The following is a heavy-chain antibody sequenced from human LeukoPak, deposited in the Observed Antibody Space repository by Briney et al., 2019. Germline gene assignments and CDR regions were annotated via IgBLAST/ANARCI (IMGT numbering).Heavy chain of an antibody. Sequence: GASVKVSCKASGGTFSSYAISWVRQAPGQGLEWMGGIIPIFGTANYAQKFQGRVTITTDESTSTAYMELSSLRSEDTAVYYCARETRLELRPGPYDYWGQGTLVTVSS. CDR3: ARETRLELRPGPYDY. V-gene: IGHV1-69*05. CDR2: IIPIFGTA. J-gene: IGHJ4*02. D-gene: IGHD1-7*01. CDR1: GGTFSSYA.